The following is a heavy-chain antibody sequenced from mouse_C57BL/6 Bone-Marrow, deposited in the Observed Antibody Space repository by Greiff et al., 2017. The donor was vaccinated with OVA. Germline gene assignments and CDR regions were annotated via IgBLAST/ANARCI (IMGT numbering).Heavy chain of an antibody. D-gene: IGHD1-1*01. CDR3: ARGYYGSNWYFDV. V-gene: IGHV1-22*01. CDR1: GYTFTDYN. J-gene: IGHJ1*03. Sequence: EVQLKESGPELVKPGASVKMSCKASGYTFTDYNMHWVKQSHGKSLEWIGYINPNNGGTSYNQKFKGKATLTVNKSSSTAYMELRSLTSEDSAVYYCARGYYGSNWYFDVWGTGTTVTVSS. CDR2: INPNNGGT.